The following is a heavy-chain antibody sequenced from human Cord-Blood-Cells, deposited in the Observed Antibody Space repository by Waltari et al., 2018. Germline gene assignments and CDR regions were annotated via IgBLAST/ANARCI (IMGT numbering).Heavy chain of an antibody. Sequence: QVQLQQWGAGLLKPSETLSLTCAVYGGSFSGYYWSWIRQPPGKGLEWIGEINHRGSTNYNPSLKVRVTISVDTSKNQFSLKLSSVTAADTAVYYCARGRSSSWYYWGQGTLVTVSS. D-gene: IGHD6-13*01. CDR3: ARGRSSSWYY. CDR2: INHRGST. J-gene: IGHJ4*02. V-gene: IGHV4-34*01. CDR1: GGSFSGYY.